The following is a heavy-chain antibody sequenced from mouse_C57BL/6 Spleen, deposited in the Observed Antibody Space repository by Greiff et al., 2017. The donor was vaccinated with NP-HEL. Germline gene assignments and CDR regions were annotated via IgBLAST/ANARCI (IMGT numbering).Heavy chain of an antibody. CDR1: GYTFTDYE. D-gene: IGHD2-14*01. CDR3: TREYDVGFAD. CDR2: IDPATGGT. V-gene: IGHV1-15*01. J-gene: IGHJ3*01. Sequence: QVQLQQSGAELVRPGASVTLSCKASGYTFTDYEMHWVQQTPVHGLEWIGAIDPATGGTDYNQKFKGKAIMTADKSSSKAYMQLRSLTSEDSAVCYCTREYDVGFADRGQGTLVTVSA.